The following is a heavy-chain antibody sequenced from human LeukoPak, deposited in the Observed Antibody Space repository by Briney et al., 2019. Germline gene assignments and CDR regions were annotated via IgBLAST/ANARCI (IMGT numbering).Heavy chain of an antibody. CDR1: GFTFSSYS. CDR3: AREGPLEEFDY. J-gene: IGHJ4*02. V-gene: IGHV3-21*01. Sequence: GGSLRLSCAASGFTFSSYSMNWVRQAPGQGLEWVSSIGGSYTSIYHADSVKGPFTISRDKAKNSLYLQMNSLRAEDTAVYYCAREGPLEEFDYWGQGTLVTVSS. CDR2: IGGSYTSI.